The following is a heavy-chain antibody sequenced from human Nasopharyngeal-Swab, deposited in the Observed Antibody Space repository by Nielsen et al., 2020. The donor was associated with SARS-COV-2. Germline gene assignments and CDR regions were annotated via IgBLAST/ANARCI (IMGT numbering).Heavy chain of an antibody. D-gene: IGHD2-2*01. CDR1: GFTFSSYA. CDR3: ARGRYCSTTSCYAAYYYHYVDV. V-gene: IGHV3-30-3*01. J-gene: IGHJ6*03. CDR2: ISYDGSNK. Sequence: GEPLKISCAASGFTFSSYAVHWVRQAPGKGLEWVAVISYDGSNKYYADSVKGRFTISRDNSKNTLYLQMDSLRAEDTAVYYCARGRYCSTTSCYAAYYYHYVDVWDKGTMVTVSS.